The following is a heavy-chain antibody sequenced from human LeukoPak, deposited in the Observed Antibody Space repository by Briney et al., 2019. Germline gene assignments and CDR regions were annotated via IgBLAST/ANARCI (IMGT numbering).Heavy chain of an antibody. CDR1: GFTFSSYS. CDR3: ARGYCSSTSCPRHHFDY. J-gene: IGHJ4*02. Sequence: GGSLRLSRAASGFTFSSYSMNWVRQAPGKGLEWVSYISTSSSTIYYADSVKGRFTISRDNAKNSLYLQMNSLRDEDTAVYYCARGYCSSTSCPRHHFDYWGQGTLVTVSS. CDR2: ISTSSSTI. D-gene: IGHD2-2*01. V-gene: IGHV3-48*02.